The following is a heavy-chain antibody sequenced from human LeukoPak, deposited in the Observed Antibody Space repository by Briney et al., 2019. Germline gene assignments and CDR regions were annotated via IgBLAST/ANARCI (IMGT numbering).Heavy chain of an antibody. Sequence: ASVKVSCKASGYTFTGYYMHWVRQAPGQGLEWMGWINPNSGGTNYAQKFQGRVTMTRDTSISTAYMELSRLRSDDTAVYYCARVKRTSGYGWTNFDYWGQGTLVTVSS. V-gene: IGHV1-2*02. CDR3: ARVKRTSGYGWTNFDY. D-gene: IGHD5-12*01. J-gene: IGHJ4*02. CDR1: GYTFTGYY. CDR2: INPNSGGT.